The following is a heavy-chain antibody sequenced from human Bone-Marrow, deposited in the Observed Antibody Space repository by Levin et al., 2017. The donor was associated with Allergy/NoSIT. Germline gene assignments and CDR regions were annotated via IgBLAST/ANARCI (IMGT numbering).Heavy chain of an antibody. J-gene: IGHJ2*01. D-gene: IGHD1-26*01. Sequence: GSLRLSCAVYGGSFSGYYWSWIRQPPGKGLEWIGEINHSGSTNYNPSLKSRVTISVDTSKNQFSLKLSSVTAADTAVYYCARGDAEWEYFDLWGRGTLVTVSS. CDR2: INHSGST. CDR1: GGSFSGYY. CDR3: ARGDAEWEYFDL. V-gene: IGHV4-34*01.